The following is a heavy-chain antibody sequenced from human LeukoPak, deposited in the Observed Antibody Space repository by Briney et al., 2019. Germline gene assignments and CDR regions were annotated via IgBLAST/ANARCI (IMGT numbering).Heavy chain of an antibody. Sequence: GGSLRLSCVASGFTFSSHWMSWVRQAPGKGLEWVANIKQDGSEKYYVDSVKGRFTISRDNAKNSLYLQMNSLRAEDTAVYYCARVYYYYYYMDVWGKGTTVTISS. CDR1: GFTFSSHW. V-gene: IGHV3-7*01. J-gene: IGHJ6*03. CDR2: IKQDGSEK. CDR3: ARVYYYYYYMDV.